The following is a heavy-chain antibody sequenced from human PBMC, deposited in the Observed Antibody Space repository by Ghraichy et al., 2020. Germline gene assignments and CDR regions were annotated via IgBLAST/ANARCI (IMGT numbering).Heavy chain of an antibody. V-gene: IGHV4-59*01. J-gene: IGHJ4*02. CDR3: ASSLPSRKMIAVAGTFDY. D-gene: IGHD6-19*01. Sequence: SETLSLTCTVSGGSISSYYWSWIRQPPGKGLEWIGYIYYSGSTNYNPSLKSRVTISVDTSKNQFSLKLSSVTAADTAVYYCASSLPSRKMIAVAGTFDYWGQGTLVTVSS. CDR2: IYYSGST. CDR1: GGSISSYY.